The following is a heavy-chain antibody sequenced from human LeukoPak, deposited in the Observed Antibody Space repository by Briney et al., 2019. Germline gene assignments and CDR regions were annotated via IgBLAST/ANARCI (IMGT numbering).Heavy chain of an antibody. J-gene: IGHJ5*02. V-gene: IGHV4-39*03. CDR2: IDHRGRT. CDR1: GDSISSNSYY. D-gene: IGHD2-15*01. CDR3: GPQGGPDWFEH. Sequence: SETLSLTCTVSGDSISSNSYYWVWIRQPPGKGLEWIGTIDHRGRTHYSPTLKSRVTMSVDTSKNQFSLNLISVTAADPAVQYLGPQGGPDWFEHWGPGTLVT.